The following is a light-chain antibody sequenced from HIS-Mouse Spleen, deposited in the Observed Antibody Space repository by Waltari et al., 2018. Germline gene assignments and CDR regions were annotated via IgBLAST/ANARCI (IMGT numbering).Light chain of an antibody. J-gene: IGLJ3*02. V-gene: IGLV3-1*01. CDR2: QDR. Sequence: SYELTQPPSVSVSPGQTASITCSGDKLGDKYACWYQQKPGQSPVLVIYQDRKRPSGIPERFSGAHSGNTATLTISGTQAMDEADYYCQAWDSSTAEVFGGGTKLTVL. CDR1: KLGDKY. CDR3: QAWDSSTAEV.